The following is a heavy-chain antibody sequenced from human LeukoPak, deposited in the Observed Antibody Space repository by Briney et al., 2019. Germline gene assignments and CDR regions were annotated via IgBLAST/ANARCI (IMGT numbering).Heavy chain of an antibody. CDR3: GKGSGYYYYRHPFDY. J-gene: IGHJ4*02. Sequence: PGGSLRLSCAASRFSFNDYTMHWVRQAPGKGLEWVSGITWNGNNIAYADSVKGRLTISRDNTRNTLYLQMNSLRPEDTALYHCGKGSGYYYYRHPFDYWGRGNLVTVSS. D-gene: IGHD3-22*01. CDR1: RFSFNDYT. CDR2: ITWNGNNI. V-gene: IGHV3-9*01.